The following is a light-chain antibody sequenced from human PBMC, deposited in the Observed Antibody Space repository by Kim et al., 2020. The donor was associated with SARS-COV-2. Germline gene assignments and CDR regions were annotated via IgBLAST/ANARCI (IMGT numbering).Light chain of an antibody. Sequence: PGERATLSCTASQSVSSSYLGWYQQRPGQGPRLLIYEASIRAPGIPDRFSGSASGRTFTLTISRLEPEDFAVYYCQQYGTSMYTFGQGTKLE. CDR2: EAS. J-gene: IGKJ2*01. CDR1: QSVSSSY. CDR3: QQYGTSMYT. V-gene: IGKV3-20*01.